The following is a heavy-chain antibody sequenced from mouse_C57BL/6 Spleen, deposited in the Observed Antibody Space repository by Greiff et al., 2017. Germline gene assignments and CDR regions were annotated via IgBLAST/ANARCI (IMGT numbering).Heavy chain of an antibody. CDR2: IYPGDGDT. D-gene: IGHD1-1*01. CDR3: ARNGKDYAMDY. CDR1: GYAFSSYW. V-gene: IGHV1-80*01. J-gene: IGHJ4*01. Sequence: VKLMESGAELVKPGASVKISCKASGYAFSSYWMNWVKQRPGKGLEWIGQIYPGDGDTNYNGKFKGKATLTADKSSSTAYMQLSSLTSEDSAVYFCARNGKDYAMDYWGQGTSVTVSS.